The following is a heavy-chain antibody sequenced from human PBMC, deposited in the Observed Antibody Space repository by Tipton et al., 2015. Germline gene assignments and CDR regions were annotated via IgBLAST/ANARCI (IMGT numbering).Heavy chain of an antibody. V-gene: IGHV4-38-2*01. Sequence: TLSLTCDVSGYSISSGYYWGWIRQPPGKGLEWIGSIYYSGSTYYNPSLKSRVTISVDTSKNQFSLRVRSVTAADTAVYYCACQDYDILTRDYQTVDYWGQGTLVTVSS. CDR2: IYYSGST. CDR1: GYSISSGYY. J-gene: IGHJ4*02. D-gene: IGHD3-9*01. CDR3: ACQDYDILTRDYQTVDY.